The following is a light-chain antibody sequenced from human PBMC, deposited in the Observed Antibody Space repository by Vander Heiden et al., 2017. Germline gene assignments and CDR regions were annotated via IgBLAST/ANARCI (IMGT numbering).Light chain of an antibody. CDR3: QHYGSSPPIT. CDR1: QSVSSTY. Sequence: IVLTQSPGTLSLSPGERATLSCRASQSVSSTYLAWYQQKPGQAPRLLIYGASNRATGIPDRFSGGGSGTDFTLTISRLEPEDFAVYSCQHYGSSPPITFSQGTRLEIK. CDR2: GAS. V-gene: IGKV3-20*01. J-gene: IGKJ5*01.